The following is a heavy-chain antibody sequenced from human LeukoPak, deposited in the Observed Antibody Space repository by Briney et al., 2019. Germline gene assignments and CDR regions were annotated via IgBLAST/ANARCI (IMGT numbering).Heavy chain of an antibody. J-gene: IGHJ5*02. V-gene: IGHV4-59*12. CDR2: IYYSGST. CDR3: ARVRRCSGGSCYSKVGWFDP. Sequence: ASETLSLTCTVSGGSISSYYWSWIRQPPGKGLEWIGYIYYSGSTNYNPSLKSRVTISVDTSKNQFSLKLSSVTAADTAVYYCARVRRCSGGSCYSKVGWFDPWGQGTLVTVSS. CDR1: GGSISSYY. D-gene: IGHD2-15*01.